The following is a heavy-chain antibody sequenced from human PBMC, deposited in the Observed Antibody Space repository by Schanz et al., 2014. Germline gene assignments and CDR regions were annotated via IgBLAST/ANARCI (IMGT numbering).Heavy chain of an antibody. V-gene: IGHV1-8*02. D-gene: IGHD3-9*01. CDR3: ARETTIITGGAFDV. CDR1: GYPFSNYG. Sequence: QVQMVQSGAEVKKPGASVKVSCKASGYPFSNYGISWLRQAPGQGLEWMGWMNSKTGNTGYAQRFQGRVTMTRNTSITTAYLELSSLRSGDTAVYYCARETTIITGGAFDVWGQGTMVTVSS. CDR2: MNSKTGNT. J-gene: IGHJ3*01.